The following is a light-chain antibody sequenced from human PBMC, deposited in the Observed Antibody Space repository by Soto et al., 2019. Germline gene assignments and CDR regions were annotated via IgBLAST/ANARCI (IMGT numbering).Light chain of an antibody. CDR2: SNN. Sequence: QSVLTQPPSASGTPGQRVTISCSGSGSNIGSNYVYWYQQLTGTAPKLLIYSNNERPSGVPDRFSGSKSGTSASLALSGLRSEDEADYYCAAWDDSLSGVVFGRGTKLTVL. CDR1: GSNIGSNY. V-gene: IGLV1-47*02. CDR3: AAWDDSLSGVV. J-gene: IGLJ2*01.